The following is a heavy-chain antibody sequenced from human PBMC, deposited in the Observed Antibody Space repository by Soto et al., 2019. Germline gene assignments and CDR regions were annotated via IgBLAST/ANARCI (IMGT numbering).Heavy chain of an antibody. Sequence: ASVKVSCKASGYTFTSYDINWVRQATGQGLEWMGWMNPNSGNTGYAQKFQGRVTMTRNTSISTAYMELSSLRSEDTAVYYCARPTGYCSSTSCPYYYYGMDVWGQGTTVTVSS. CDR2: MNPNSGNT. V-gene: IGHV1-8*01. CDR1: GYTFTSYD. D-gene: IGHD2-2*01. J-gene: IGHJ6*02. CDR3: ARPTGYCSSTSCPYYYYGMDV.